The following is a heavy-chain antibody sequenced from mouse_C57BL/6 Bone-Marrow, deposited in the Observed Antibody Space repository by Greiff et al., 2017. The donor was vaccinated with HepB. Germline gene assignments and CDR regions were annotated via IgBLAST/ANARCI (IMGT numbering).Heavy chain of an antibody. D-gene: IGHD1-1*01. CDR1: GFTFSDFY. CDR3: ARDEEGYYGSRDWYFDV. V-gene: IGHV7-1*01. CDR2: SRNKANDYTT. Sequence: EVKVVESGGGLVQSGRSLRLSCATSGFTFSDFYMEWVRQAPGKGLEWIAASRNKANDYTTEYSASVKGRFIVSRDTSKSILYLQMNALRAEDTAVYYCARDEEGYYGSRDWYFDVWGTGTTVTVSS. J-gene: IGHJ1*03.